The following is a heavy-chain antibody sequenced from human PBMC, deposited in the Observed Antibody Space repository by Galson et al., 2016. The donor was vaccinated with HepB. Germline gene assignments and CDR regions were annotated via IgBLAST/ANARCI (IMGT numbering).Heavy chain of an antibody. CDR2: IIPIFGTA. Sequence: SVKVSCKASGGTFSSYAISWVRQAPGQGLAWMGGIIPIFGTAYYAQKFQGRVTITADKSTSTAYMELSSLRSEDTAVYYCARSGSRELADYWGQGNLVTGSS. CDR1: GGTFSSYA. J-gene: IGHJ4*02. D-gene: IGHD1-26*01. V-gene: IGHV1-69*06. CDR3: ARSGSRELADY.